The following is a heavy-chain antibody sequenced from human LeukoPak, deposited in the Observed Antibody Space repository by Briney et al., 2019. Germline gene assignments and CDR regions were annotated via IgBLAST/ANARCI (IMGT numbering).Heavy chain of an antibody. J-gene: IGHJ5*02. V-gene: IGHV1-2*02. CDR1: GYSFTGSY. Sequence: ASVKVSCKASGYSFTGSYMHWVRQAPGQGLEWMGWINPNSGGTNYAQKFQGRVTMTRDTSISTAYMELSRLRSDDTAVYYCARDHISISIAASDWFDPWGQGTLVTVSS. D-gene: IGHD6-6*01. CDR3: ARDHISISIAASDWFDP. CDR2: INPNSGGT.